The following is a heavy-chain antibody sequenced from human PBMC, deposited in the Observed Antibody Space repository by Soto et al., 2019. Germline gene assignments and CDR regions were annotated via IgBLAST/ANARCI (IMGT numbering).Heavy chain of an antibody. D-gene: IGHD2-2*01. CDR1: GFTFSSYA. CDR3: TSDRLGYCSSTSCTRVYFDY. J-gene: IGHJ4*02. CDR2: ISYDGSNK. Sequence: GGSLRLSCAASGFTFSSYAMHWVRQAPGKGLEWVAVISYDGSNKYYADSVKGRFTISRDNSKNTLYLQMNSLRAEDTAVYYCTSDRLGYCSSTSCTRVYFDYWGQGTLVTVS. V-gene: IGHV3-30-3*01.